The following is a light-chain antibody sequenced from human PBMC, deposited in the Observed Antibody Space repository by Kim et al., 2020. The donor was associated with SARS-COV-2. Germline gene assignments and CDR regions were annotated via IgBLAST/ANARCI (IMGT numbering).Light chain of an antibody. CDR3: QQYYSTPRT. J-gene: IGKJ1*01. CDR1: QSLLYSSNNYNY. V-gene: IGKV4-1*01. CDR2: WAS. Sequence: ASINCKSSQSLLYSSNNYNYLAWYQQKPGQPPNLLIYWASTRESGVPDRFSGSGSGTDFTLTISSLQAEDVAVYYCQQYYSTPRTFGQGTKVDIK.